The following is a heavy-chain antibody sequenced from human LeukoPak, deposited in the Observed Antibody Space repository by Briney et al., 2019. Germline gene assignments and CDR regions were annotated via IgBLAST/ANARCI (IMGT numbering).Heavy chain of an antibody. CDR3: AKSEYSYGPLDY. CDR2: IWYDGSNK. V-gene: IGHV3-33*06. D-gene: IGHD5-18*01. J-gene: IGHJ4*02. Sequence: GGSLRLSCAASGFTFSSYGMHWVRQAPGKGLEWVAVIWYDGSNKYYADSVKGRFTISRGNSKNTLYLQMNSLRAEDTAVYYCAKSEYSYGPLDYWGQGTLVTVSS. CDR1: GFTFSSYG.